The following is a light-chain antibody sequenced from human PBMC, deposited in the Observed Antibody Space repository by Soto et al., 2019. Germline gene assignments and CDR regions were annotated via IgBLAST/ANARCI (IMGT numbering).Light chain of an antibody. J-gene: IGKJ5*01. CDR1: QSVNSN. Sequence: EIVMTQSPATLSVSPGERATLSCRASQSVNSNYLAWYQQKPGQAPRLLIYGISKRATDIPDRFSGSGSGTEFTLTISSPQPEDFATYYCQQHGQWPITFGQGTRLEIK. CDR2: GIS. V-gene: IGKV3D-15*01. CDR3: QQHGQWPIT.